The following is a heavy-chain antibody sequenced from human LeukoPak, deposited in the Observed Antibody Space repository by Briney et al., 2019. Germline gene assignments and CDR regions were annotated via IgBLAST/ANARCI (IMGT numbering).Heavy chain of an antibody. CDR1: GGSISSSSYY. J-gene: IGHJ5*02. CDR2: IYYSGST. CDR3: ARDRPGSYTYNWFDP. Sequence: SETLSLTCTVSGGSISSSSYYWGWIRQPPGKGLEWIGSIYYSGSTYYNPSLKSRVTISVDTSKNQFSLKLSSVTAADTAVYYCARDRPGSYTYNWFDPWGQGTLVTVSS. V-gene: IGHV4-39*02. D-gene: IGHD3-10*01.